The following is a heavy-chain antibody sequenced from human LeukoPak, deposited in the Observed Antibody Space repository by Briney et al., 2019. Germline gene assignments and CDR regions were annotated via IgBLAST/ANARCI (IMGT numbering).Heavy chain of an antibody. CDR3: ARENARGLAFDI. CDR1: GFTFSSYW. CDR2: INSDGSST. V-gene: IGHV3-74*01. J-gene: IGHJ3*02. Sequence: GGSLRLSCAASGFTFSSYWMHWVRQAPGKGLVWVSRINSDGSSTSYADSVKGRFTISRDNAKNSLYLQMNSLRAEDTAVYYCARENARGLAFDIWGQGTMVTVSS.